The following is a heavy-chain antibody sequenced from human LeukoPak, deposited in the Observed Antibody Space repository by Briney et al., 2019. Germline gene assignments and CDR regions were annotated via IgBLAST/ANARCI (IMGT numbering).Heavy chain of an antibody. CDR2: INHSGST. CDR1: GGSFSGYY. Sequence: SETLSLTCAVYGGSFSGYYWSWIRQPPGKGLEWIGEINHSGSTNYNSSLKSRVTISVDTSKNQFSLKLSSVTAADTAVYYCATRPDIAANGPGWFDPWGQGTLVTVSS. J-gene: IGHJ5*02. V-gene: IGHV4-34*01. CDR3: ATRPDIAANGPGWFDP. D-gene: IGHD6-13*01.